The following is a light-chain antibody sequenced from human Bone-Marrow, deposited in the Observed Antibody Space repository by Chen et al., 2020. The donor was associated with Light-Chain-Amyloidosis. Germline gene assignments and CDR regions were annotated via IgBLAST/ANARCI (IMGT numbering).Light chain of an antibody. V-gene: IGLV2-23*01. CDR2: EDN. CDR1: SSHAGSYKF. Sequence: QSALTQPASVSGSPGQSITISCTGTSSHAGSYKFVSWYQQHPGKVPELLIYEDNKRPPGIPNRLSGSKSVTAAALTIFGLQTDDEATFYCFSSGSGSDWMFGGGTNLTVL. J-gene: IGLJ3*02. CDR3: FSSGSGSDWM.